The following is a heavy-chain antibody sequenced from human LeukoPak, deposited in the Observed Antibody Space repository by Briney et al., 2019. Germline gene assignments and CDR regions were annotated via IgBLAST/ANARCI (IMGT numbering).Heavy chain of an antibody. CDR2: IWYNGSNK. CDR1: GFTFSSFA. V-gene: IGHV3-33*01. J-gene: IGHJ5*02. D-gene: IGHD4-17*01. Sequence: GGSLRLSCAASGFTFSSFAMHWVRQAPGKGLEWVADIWYNGSNKYYAESVKGRFTISRDNSKNMLYLQLNSLRAEDTAVYYCSRGGYGDYNNWFDPWGQGTQVIVSS. CDR3: SRGGYGDYNNWFDP.